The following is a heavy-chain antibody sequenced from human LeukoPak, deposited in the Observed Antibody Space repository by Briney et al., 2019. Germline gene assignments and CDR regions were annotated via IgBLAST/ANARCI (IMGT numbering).Heavy chain of an antibody. V-gene: IGHV3-48*02. J-gene: IGHJ3*02. Sequence: GGSLRLSCAASGFTFSSYSMNGVRQAPRKGLEWVSYISSSGSTIYYADSVKGRFTISRDNAKNSLYLQMNSLRDEDTALYYCARDVFYAFDIWGLGTVVTVSS. CDR1: GFTFSSYS. D-gene: IGHD5/OR15-5a*01. CDR2: ISSSGSTI. CDR3: ARDVFYAFDI.